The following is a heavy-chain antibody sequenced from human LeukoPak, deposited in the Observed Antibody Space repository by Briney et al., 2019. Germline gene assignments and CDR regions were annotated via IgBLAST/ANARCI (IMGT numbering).Heavy chain of an antibody. V-gene: IGHV1-46*01. CDR3: ARDGQNDYGGESGFDS. D-gene: IGHD4-23*01. J-gene: IGHJ4*02. Sequence: ASVKVSCKASGYTFTNYFLNWVRQAPGQGLEWMGLINASDGSTNYAQKFQDRVTVTRDRSTSTVYMEVSSLRSEETAVYYCARDGQNDYGGESGFDSWGQGTLVTVSS. CDR2: INASDGST. CDR1: GYTFTNYF.